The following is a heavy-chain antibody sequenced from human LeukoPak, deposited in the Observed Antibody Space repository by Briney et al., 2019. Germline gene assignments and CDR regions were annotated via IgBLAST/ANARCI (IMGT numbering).Heavy chain of an antibody. CDR1: GYTFTSYG. CDR3: ARDSSCDY. J-gene: IGHJ4*02. D-gene: IGHD2-15*01. CDR2: ISAHNGNT. V-gene: IGHV1-18*01. Sequence: APVKVSCKASGYTFTSYGISWVRQAPGQGLEWMGWISAHNGNTKYAQNLRGRVTMTTDTSTSTAYMELRSLRSDDTAVYYCARDSSCDYWGQGTLVTVSS.